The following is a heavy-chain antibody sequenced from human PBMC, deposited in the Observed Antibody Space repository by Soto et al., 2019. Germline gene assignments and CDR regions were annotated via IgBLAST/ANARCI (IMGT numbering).Heavy chain of an antibody. D-gene: IGHD2-2*01. CDR2: ITTAGDT. CDR1: GFTFSNYD. J-gene: IGHJ6*02. Sequence: GGSLRLSCAASGFTFSNYDMHWVRQVTGKGLEWVSGITTAGDTYDTDSVKGRFTISRDNTKDSLYLQMNSLRAEDTAVYYCARDPSIVLVPAATYYYYYYGMDVWGQGTTVTVSS. V-gene: IGHV3-13*01. CDR3: ARDPSIVLVPAATYYYYYYGMDV.